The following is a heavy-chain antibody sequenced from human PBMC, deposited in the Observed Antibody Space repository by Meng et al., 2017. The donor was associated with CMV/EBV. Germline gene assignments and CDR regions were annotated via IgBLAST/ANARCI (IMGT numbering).Heavy chain of an antibody. Sequence: ASVKVSCKASGGTFSSYAISWVRQAPGQGLEWMGWISAYNGNTNYAQKLQGRVTMTTDTSTSTAYMELRSLRSDDTAVYYCARDLRGYSGYDLDYFDYWGQGTLVTVSS. V-gene: IGHV1-18*01. J-gene: IGHJ4*02. CDR2: ISAYNGNT. D-gene: IGHD5-12*01. CDR1: GGTFSSYA. CDR3: ARDLRGYSGYDLDYFDY.